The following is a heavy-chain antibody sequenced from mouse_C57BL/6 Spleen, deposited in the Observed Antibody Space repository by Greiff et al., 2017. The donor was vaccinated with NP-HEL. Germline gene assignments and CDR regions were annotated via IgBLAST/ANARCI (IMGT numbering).Heavy chain of an antibody. V-gene: IGHV14-1*01. CDR2: IDPEDGDN. D-gene: IGHD1-1*01. Sequence: VQLQQSGAELVRPGASVKLSCTASGFNIKDYYMHWVKQRPEQGLEWIGRIDPEDGDNASAPQFQGKAPMTADTSPNTAYLQLSSLTSEDTAVYYCTTGLFTPRFAYWGQGTLVTVSA. J-gene: IGHJ3*01. CDR3: TTGLFTPRFAY. CDR1: GFNIKDYY.